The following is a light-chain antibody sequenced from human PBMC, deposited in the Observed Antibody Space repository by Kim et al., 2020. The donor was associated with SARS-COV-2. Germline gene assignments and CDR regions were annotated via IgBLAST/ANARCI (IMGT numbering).Light chain of an antibody. CDR2: AAS. V-gene: IGKV1-27*01. J-gene: IGKJ1*01. CDR1: QCITNS. CDR3: QKYNSAPCT. Sequence: VSVGDRVTIPCRASQCITNSLAWYQQQPGKVPQLLIYAASALQSGVPPRFSGSGSGTDFTLTISSLQPEDVATYYCQKYNSAPCTFGQGTKVDIK.